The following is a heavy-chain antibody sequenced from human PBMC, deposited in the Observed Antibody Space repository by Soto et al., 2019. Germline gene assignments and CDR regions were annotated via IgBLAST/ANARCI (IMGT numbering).Heavy chain of an antibody. CDR2: IYYSGST. Sequence: SETLSLTCTVSGGSISSGGYYWSWIRQHPGKGLEWIGYIYYSGSTYYNPSLKSRVTISVDTSKNQFSLKLSSVTAADTAVYYCAREGAIVVVPAAPGDYYYGMDVWGQGTTVTVSS. CDR1: GGSISSGGYY. CDR3: AREGAIVVVPAAPGDYYYGMDV. V-gene: IGHV4-31*03. J-gene: IGHJ6*02. D-gene: IGHD2-2*01.